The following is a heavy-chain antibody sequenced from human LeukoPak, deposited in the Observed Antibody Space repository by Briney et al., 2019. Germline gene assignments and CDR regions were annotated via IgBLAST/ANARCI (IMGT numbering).Heavy chain of an antibody. CDR3: ARGVVVPAAIGWFDP. J-gene: IGHJ5*02. D-gene: IGHD2-2*02. V-gene: IGHV1-18*01. CDR2: ISAYNGNT. CDR1: GYTFTSYG. Sequence: ASVKVSCKASGYTFTSYGISWVRQAPGQGLEWMGWISAYNGNTNYAQKLQGRVTMTTDTSTSTAYMELRSLRSGDTAVYYCARGVVVPAAIGWFDPWGQGTLVTVSS.